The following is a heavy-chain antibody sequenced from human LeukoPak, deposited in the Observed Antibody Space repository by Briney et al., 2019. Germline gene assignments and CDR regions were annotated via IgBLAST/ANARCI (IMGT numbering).Heavy chain of an antibody. V-gene: IGHV3-23*01. Sequence: PGGSLRLSCAASGFTFSSYAMSWVRQAPGKGLEWVSAISGSGSSTYYADSVKGRFTISRDNSKNTLYLQMNSLRAEDTAIYYCAKVLVGPTYYFDYWGQGTLVTVSS. CDR1: GFTFSSYA. CDR3: AKVLVGPTYYFDY. CDR2: ISGSGSST. J-gene: IGHJ4*02. D-gene: IGHD1-26*01.